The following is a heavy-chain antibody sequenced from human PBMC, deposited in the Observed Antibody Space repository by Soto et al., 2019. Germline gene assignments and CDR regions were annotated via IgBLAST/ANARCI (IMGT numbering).Heavy chain of an antibody. CDR3: ARDRDYGDYDENAFDI. V-gene: IGHV3-33*01. D-gene: IGHD4-17*01. Sequence: SGGSLRLSCAASGFTFSSYGMHWVRQAPGKGLEWVAVIWYDGSNKYYADSVKGRFTISRVNSKNTLYLQMNSLRAEDTAVYYCARDRDYGDYDENAFDIWGQGTMVTVSS. CDR1: GFTFSSYG. J-gene: IGHJ3*02. CDR2: IWYDGSNK.